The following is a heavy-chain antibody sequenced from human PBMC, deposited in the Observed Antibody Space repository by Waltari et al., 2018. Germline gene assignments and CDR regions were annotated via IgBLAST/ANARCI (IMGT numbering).Heavy chain of an antibody. J-gene: IGHJ4*02. CDR3: ARGFSSSWYVMDY. CDR1: EFTFSSYG. V-gene: IGHV3-33*01. Sequence: QVQLVESGGGVVQPGRSLRLSCAASEFTFSSYGMHWVRQAPGKGLEWVAVLWYDGNKKYYADSVKGRFTISRDNSKKMLFLQMNSLRAEDAAVYYCARGFSSSWYVMDYWGQGTLVTVSS. D-gene: IGHD6-13*01. CDR2: LWYDGNKK.